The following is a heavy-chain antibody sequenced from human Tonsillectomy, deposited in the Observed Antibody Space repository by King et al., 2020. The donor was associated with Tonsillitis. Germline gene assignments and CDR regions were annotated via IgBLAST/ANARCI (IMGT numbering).Heavy chain of an antibody. CDR3: AIVVGRLELRGNNWFDP. Sequence: QLVQSGAEVKKPGASVKVSCKTSGYTFTSYYIHWVRQAPGQGLEWMGVINPSGGTTSYAQKFQGRVTMTRDTSTSTVYLELSSLGSEDTAVYYCAIVVGRLELRGNNWFDPWGQGTLVTVSS. CDR2: INPSGGTT. J-gene: IGHJ5*02. CDR1: GYTFTSYY. V-gene: IGHV1-46*01. D-gene: IGHD1-7*01.